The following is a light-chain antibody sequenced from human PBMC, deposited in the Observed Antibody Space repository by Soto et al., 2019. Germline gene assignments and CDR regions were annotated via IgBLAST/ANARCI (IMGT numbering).Light chain of an antibody. CDR1: SSNIRNNY. CDR3: GTWDSSLSAYV. J-gene: IGLJ1*01. CDR2: DNN. V-gene: IGLV1-51*01. Sequence: HSVLTQPPSVSAAPRQKDTISCSGSSSNIRNNYVSWYQQLPGTAPKLLIYDNNKRPSGIPDRFSGSKSGTSATLGITGLQTGDEADYYCGTWDSSLSAYVFGTGTKVTVL.